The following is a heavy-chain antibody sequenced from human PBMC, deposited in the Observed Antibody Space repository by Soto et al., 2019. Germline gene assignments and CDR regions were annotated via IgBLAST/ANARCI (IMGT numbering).Heavy chain of an antibody. V-gene: IGHV4-59*01. D-gene: IGHD3-3*01. Sequence: PSETLSLTCTVSGGYISSYYWSWIRQPPGKGLEWIGYISYSGSTNYNPSLKSRVTISVDTSKNQFSLKLSSVTAADNAVYYCASSSPHYDFCSGYSFWDAFDIWGQGTMVTVSS. CDR2: ISYSGST. CDR3: ASSSPHYDFCSGYSFWDAFDI. J-gene: IGHJ3*02. CDR1: GGYISSYY.